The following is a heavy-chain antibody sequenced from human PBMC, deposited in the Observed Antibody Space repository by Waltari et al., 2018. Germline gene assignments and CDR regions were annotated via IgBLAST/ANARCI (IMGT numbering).Heavy chain of an antibody. Sequence: QVQLQESGPGLVKPSETLSLTCTVSGGSISNYYWSWIRQPPGKGLEWMGFVYYTGSPNYNPSLKSRVTISVDTSKSQCSLKLSSVTAADTAVYYCARAGYSYGTGYFFDSWGQGTLVTVSS. CDR3: ARAGYSYGTGYFFDS. CDR2: VYYTGSP. V-gene: IGHV4-59*01. CDR1: GGSISNYY. D-gene: IGHD5-18*01. J-gene: IGHJ4*02.